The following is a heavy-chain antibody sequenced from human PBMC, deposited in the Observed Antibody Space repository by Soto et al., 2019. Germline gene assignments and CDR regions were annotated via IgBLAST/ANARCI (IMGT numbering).Heavy chain of an antibody. V-gene: IGHV3-21*01. CDR1: LFTFRSHS. J-gene: IGHJ6*02. CDR3: AREYTAWPLAYGLDV. CDR2: ISSRSDI. D-gene: IGHD2-2*02. Sequence: GGSLRQCCVGCLFTFRSHSINWIRQAPGKGLEWVSSISSRSDIYYADSVKGRFTISRDNAKNSVSLQMNSLRAEDTAVYYCAREYTAWPLAYGLDVWGQGTTVTVSS.